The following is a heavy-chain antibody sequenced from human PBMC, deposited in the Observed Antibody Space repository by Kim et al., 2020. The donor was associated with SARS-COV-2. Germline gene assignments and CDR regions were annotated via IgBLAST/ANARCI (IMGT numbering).Heavy chain of an antibody. CDR2: YPGDSDT. J-gene: IGHJ4*02. V-gene: IGHV5-51*01. Sequence: YPGDSDTRYSPSFQGQVTISADKSISTAYLQWSSLKASDPAMYYCARIGDYWGQGTLVTVSS. D-gene: IGHD2-15*01. CDR3: ARIGDY.